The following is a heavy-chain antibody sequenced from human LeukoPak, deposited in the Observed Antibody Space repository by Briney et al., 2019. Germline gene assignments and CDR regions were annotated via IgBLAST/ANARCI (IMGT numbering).Heavy chain of an antibody. CDR1: GGSISSYY. CDR2: IYYSGST. CDR3: ARVRYCSSTSCPRGGYYYYGMDV. D-gene: IGHD2-2*01. V-gene: IGHV4-59*01. J-gene: IGHJ6*02. Sequence: SETLSLTCTVSGGSISSYYWSWIRQPPGKGLEWIGYIYYSGSTNYNPSLKSRVTISVATSKNQFSLKLISVTAADPALYYCARVRYCSSTSCPRGGYYYYGMDVWGQGTTVTVSS.